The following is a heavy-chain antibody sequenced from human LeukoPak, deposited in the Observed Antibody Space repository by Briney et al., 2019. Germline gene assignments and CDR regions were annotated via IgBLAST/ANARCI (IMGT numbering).Heavy chain of an antibody. CDR3: ARGDSSSSERPSDY. CDR2: INWNGGST. J-gene: IGHJ4*02. CDR1: GFTFDDYG. D-gene: IGHD6-6*01. Sequence: GGSLRLSCAASGFTFDDYGMSWVRQAPGKGLEWVSGINWNGGSTGYADSVKGRFIISRDNAKNSLYLQMNSLRAEDTALYYCARGDSSSSERPSDYWGQGTLVTVSS. V-gene: IGHV3-20*04.